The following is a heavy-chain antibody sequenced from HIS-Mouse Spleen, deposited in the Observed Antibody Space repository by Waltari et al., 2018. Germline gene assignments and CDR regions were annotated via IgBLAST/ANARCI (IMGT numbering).Heavy chain of an antibody. Sequence: QVQLVQSGAEVKKPGASVKVSCKESGYTSTSYYMPWVRQAPGQGLEWMGIINPSGGSTSYAQKFQGRVTMTRDTSTSTVYMELSSLRSEDTAVYYCARDRVRRLFDYWGQGTLVTVSS. CDR3: ARDRVRRLFDY. J-gene: IGHJ4*02. V-gene: IGHV1-46*01. CDR1: GYTSTSYY. CDR2: INPSGGST.